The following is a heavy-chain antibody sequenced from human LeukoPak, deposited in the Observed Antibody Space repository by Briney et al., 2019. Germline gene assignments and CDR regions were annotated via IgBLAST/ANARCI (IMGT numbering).Heavy chain of an antibody. Sequence: SGGSLRLSCAASGFTFSSYWMSWVRQAPGKGLEWVANIKQDGSEKYYVDSVKGRFTISRDNAKNSLYLQMNSLRAEDTAVYYCASFHCSSTSCYRYYYYYMDVWGKGTTVTVSS. CDR2: IKQDGSEK. CDR1: GFTFSSYW. CDR3: ASFHCSSTSCYRYYYYYMDV. J-gene: IGHJ6*03. V-gene: IGHV3-7*01. D-gene: IGHD2-2*01.